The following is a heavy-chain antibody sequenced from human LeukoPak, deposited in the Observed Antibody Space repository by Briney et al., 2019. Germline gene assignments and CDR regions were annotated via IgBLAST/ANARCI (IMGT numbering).Heavy chain of an antibody. CDR3: AREKEKSGVFDY. V-gene: IGHV3-74*01. CDR2: INGDGSST. CDR1: GFTFSSYG. J-gene: IGHJ4*02. Sequence: GRSLRLSCAASGFTFSSYGMHWVRQAPGRGLVWVSRINGDGSSTRYADSAKGRFTISRDNAKNTLYLQTNSLRAEDTAVYYCAREKEKSGVFDYWGQGTLVTVSS. D-gene: IGHD5-12*01.